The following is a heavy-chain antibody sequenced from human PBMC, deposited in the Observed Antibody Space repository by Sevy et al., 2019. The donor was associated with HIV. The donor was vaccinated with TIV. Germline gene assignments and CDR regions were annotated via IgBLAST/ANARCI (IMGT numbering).Heavy chain of an antibody. CDR1: GFTFSSYG. CDR3: ARDPPHYDFWSGYPHYYYGMDV. CDR2: IWYDGSNK. Sequence: GGSLRLSCAASGFTFSSYGMHWVRQAPGKGLEWVAVIWYDGSNKYYADSVKGRFTISRDNSKNTLYLQMNSLRAEDTAVYYCARDPPHYDFWSGYPHYYYGMDVWGQGTTVTDSS. V-gene: IGHV3-33*01. J-gene: IGHJ6*02. D-gene: IGHD3-3*01.